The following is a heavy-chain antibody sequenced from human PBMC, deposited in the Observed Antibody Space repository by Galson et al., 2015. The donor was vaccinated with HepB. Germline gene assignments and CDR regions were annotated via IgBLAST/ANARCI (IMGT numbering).Heavy chain of an antibody. V-gene: IGHV4-39*01. D-gene: IGHD6-19*01. Sequence: ETLSLTCTVSGGSLSSSSYYWGWIRRPPVKGLEWIGSIFYSGSTYYNPSLKSRVTISVDTSKNQFSLKLSSVTAADTAVYYCASPAVAGSTDYWGRGTLVTVSS. CDR1: GGSLSSSSYY. CDR3: ASPAVAGSTDY. CDR2: IFYSGST. J-gene: IGHJ4*02.